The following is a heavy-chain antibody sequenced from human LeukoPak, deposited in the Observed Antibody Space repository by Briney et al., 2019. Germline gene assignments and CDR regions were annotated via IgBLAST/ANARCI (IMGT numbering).Heavy chain of an antibody. Sequence: ASVKVSCKASGYTFTGYYMHWVRQPPGQGLEWMGWINPNSGGTSYAQNFQGRVTMTRDTSISTAYMELSRLRSDDTAVYYCARDISLVVAATQDYWGQGTLVTVSS. V-gene: IGHV1-2*02. J-gene: IGHJ4*02. CDR1: GYTFTGYY. D-gene: IGHD2-15*01. CDR2: INPNSGGT. CDR3: ARDISLVVAATQDY.